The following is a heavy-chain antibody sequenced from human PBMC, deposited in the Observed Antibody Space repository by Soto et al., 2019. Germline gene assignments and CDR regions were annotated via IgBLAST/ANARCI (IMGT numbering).Heavy chain of an antibody. CDR3: ARRIGYCRSTSCYSQYYYMDV. J-gene: IGHJ6*03. CDR1: GGTFSSYT. CDR2: IIPILGIA. Sequence: SVKVSCKASGGTFSSYTISWVRQAPGQGLEWMGRIIPILGIANYAQKFQGRVTITADKSTSTAYMELSSLRSEDTAVYYCARRIGYCRSTSCYSQYYYMDVWGKGTTVTVSS. V-gene: IGHV1-69*02. D-gene: IGHD2-2*01.